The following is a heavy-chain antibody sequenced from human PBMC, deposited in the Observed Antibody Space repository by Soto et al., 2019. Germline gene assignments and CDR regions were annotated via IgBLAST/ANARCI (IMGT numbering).Heavy chain of an antibody. CDR3: ARAAIWFVENRFDP. Sequence: ASVKVSCKASGYTFTGSYMHWVRQAPGQGLEWMGWINPNSWSTNYAQKFQGWVTITRETSISTAHMELSSLRSDATVVYYCARAAIWFVENRFDPWGQGTLVTVS. V-gene: IGHV1-2*04. CDR2: INPNSWST. CDR1: GYTFTGSY. D-gene: IGHD3-10*01. J-gene: IGHJ5*02.